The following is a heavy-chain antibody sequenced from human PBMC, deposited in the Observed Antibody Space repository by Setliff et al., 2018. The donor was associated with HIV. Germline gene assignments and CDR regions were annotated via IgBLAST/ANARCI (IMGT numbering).Heavy chain of an antibody. J-gene: IGHJ3*02. V-gene: IGHV3-15*01. Sequence: PGGSLRLSCAASGFTFSNAWLSWVRQAPGKGLEWVGRIKSKTDGGTTDYAAPVKGRFTISRDDSKNTLYLQMNSLRAEDTAVYYCAKDTRLVVVPDAFDIWGQGTMVTVSS. CDR2: IKSKTDGGTT. CDR1: GFTFSNAW. CDR3: AKDTRLVVVPDAFDI. D-gene: IGHD3-22*01.